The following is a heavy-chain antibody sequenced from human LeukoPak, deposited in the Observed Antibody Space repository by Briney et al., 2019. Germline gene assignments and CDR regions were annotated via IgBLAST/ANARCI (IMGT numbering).Heavy chain of an antibody. V-gene: IGHV3-30-3*01. Sequence: GGSLRLSCAASGFTFSSYAMHWVRQAPGKGLEWVSVISYDGSNKYYADSVRGRFTISRDNFKNTLYLQMNSLRAEDTAVYYCARDFRLRSAVVRGVITSYLDNWGQGTLVTVSS. CDR1: GFTFSSYA. CDR2: ISYDGSNK. CDR3: ARDFRLRSAVVRGVITSYLDN. J-gene: IGHJ4*02. D-gene: IGHD3-10*01.